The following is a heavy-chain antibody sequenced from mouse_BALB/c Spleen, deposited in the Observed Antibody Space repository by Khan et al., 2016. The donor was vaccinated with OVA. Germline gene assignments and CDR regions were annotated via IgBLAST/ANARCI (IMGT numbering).Heavy chain of an antibody. J-gene: IGHJ2*01. V-gene: IGHV6-6*02. CDR1: GFTFSNYW. Sequence: EVKLEVSGGGLVQPGGSMKLSCVASGFTFSNYWMNWVRQTPEKGLEWVAEISFKSDDYVTHYAVSVKGRFTSSRDDSKSSVKLQMNNLRAEDTGIYYCWILLWGQGTTLTVSS. CDR2: ISFKSDDYVT. CDR3: WILL.